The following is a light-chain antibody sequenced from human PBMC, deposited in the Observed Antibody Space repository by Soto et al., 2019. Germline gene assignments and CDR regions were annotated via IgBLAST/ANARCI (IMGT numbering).Light chain of an antibody. CDR1: RSNIGSNS. Sequence: QSVLTQPPSVSGTPGQRVIISCSGSRSNIGSNSVNWYQQLPGTAPKLLIYINDQRPSGVPDRFSGSTSGTSVSLAISGRQSADEADYYCASWDDRLKGYVFGTGTKVTVL. CDR2: IND. CDR3: ASWDDRLKGYV. J-gene: IGLJ1*01. V-gene: IGLV1-44*01.